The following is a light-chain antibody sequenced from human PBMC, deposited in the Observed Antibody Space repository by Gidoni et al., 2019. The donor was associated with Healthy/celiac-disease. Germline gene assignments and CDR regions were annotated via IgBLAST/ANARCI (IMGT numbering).Light chain of an antibody. V-gene: IGKV3-15*01. CDR1: QSVSSN. CDR2: GAS. J-gene: IGKJ2*01. CDR3: QQYNNWPPLYT. Sequence: EILMTQSPATLSVSPGERATLPCRASQSVSSNLAWYQQKPGQAPRLLIYGASTRATGIPARFSGSGSGTEFTLTISSLQSEDFAVYYCQQYNNWPPLYTFGQXTKLEIK.